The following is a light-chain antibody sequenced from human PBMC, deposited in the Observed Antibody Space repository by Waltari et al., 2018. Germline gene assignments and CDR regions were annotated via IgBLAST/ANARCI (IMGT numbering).Light chain of an antibody. CDR1: RSNIRAGYD. V-gene: IGLV1-40*01. J-gene: IGLJ1*01. CDR2: GNT. Sequence: QSVLTQPPSVSGAPGQRVTMSCTGRRSNIRAGYDVHWYQQLPGTAPKLLIHGNTNRPSGVPDRFSGSKSGTSASLAITGLQAEDEADYYCQSYDGSLSGSKVFGTGTKVTVL. CDR3: QSYDGSLSGSKV.